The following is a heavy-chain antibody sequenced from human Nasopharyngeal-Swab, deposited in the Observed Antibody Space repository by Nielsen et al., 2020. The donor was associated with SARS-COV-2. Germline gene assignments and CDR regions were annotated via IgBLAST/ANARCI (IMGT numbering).Heavy chain of an antibody. CDR1: GFTFSSYS. V-gene: IGHV3-21*04. D-gene: IGHD2-2*01. CDR2: ISSSSSYI. CDR3: ARDLRRGLYCSSTSCYPPRGDY. Sequence: GGSLRLSCAASGFTFSSYSMNWVRQAPGKGLEWVSSISSSSSYIYYADSVKGRFTISRDNSKNTLYLQMNSLRAEDTAVYYCARDLRRGLYCSSTSCYPPRGDYWGQGTLVTVSS. J-gene: IGHJ4*02.